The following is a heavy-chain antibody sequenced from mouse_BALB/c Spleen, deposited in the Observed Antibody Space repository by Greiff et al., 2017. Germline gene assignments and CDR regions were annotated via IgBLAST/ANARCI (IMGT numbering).Heavy chain of an antibody. CDR1: GFNIKDTY. V-gene: IGHV14-3*02. J-gene: IGHJ2*01. CDR2: IDPANGNT. D-gene: IGHD1-1*01. Sequence: EVKLVESGAELVKPGASVKLSCTASGFNIKDTYMHWVKQRPEQGLEWIGRIDPANGNTKYDPKFQGKATITADTSSNTAYLQLSSLTSEDTAVYYCARSHYGTPFDYWGQGTTLTVSS. CDR3: ARSHYGTPFDY.